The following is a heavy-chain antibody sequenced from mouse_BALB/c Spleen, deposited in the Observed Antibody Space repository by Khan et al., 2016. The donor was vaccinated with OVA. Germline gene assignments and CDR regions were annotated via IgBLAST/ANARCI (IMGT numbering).Heavy chain of an antibody. Sequence: VQLQESGAELVKPGASVKLSCKASGYTFNSYYMYWVKQRPGQGLEWIGEINHSNGGTNFTEKFKCKATLTVDQSSSTAYMQLSSLTSEDSAVDYCTRGGDGGFAYWGQGTLVTVSA. D-gene: IGHD1-2*01. V-gene: IGHV1S81*02. CDR3: TRGGDGGFAY. CDR2: INHSNGGT. J-gene: IGHJ3*01. CDR1: GYTFNSYY.